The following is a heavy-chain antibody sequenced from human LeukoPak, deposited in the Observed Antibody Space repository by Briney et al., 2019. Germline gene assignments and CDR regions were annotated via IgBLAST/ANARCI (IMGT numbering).Heavy chain of an antibody. CDR3: ERSFHSSRWYFDY. V-gene: IGHV4-59*08. Sequence: PSETLSLTCTVSGGSINGYYWNWIRQPPGQGLEWIGYIYYTGPTNYNPSLNSRVTISVDTSKNQFSLKLSSVTAADTAVYYCERSFHSSRWYFDYWGQGTLVTVSS. J-gene: IGHJ4*02. CDR1: GGSINGYY. CDR2: IYYTGPT. D-gene: IGHD6-13*01.